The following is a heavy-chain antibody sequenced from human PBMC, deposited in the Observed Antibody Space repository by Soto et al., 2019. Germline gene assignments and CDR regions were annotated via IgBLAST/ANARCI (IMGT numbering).Heavy chain of an antibody. CDR2: INHSGST. J-gene: IGHJ5*02. V-gene: IGHV4-34*01. Sequence: KPSETLSLTCAVYGGSFSGYYWSWIRQPPGKGLEWIGEINHSGSTNYNPSLKSRVTISVDTSKNQFSLKLSSVTAADTAVYYCARRGDPCWFDPWGQGTLVTVSS. CDR3: ARRGDPCWFDP. D-gene: IGHD3-16*01. CDR1: GGSFSGYY.